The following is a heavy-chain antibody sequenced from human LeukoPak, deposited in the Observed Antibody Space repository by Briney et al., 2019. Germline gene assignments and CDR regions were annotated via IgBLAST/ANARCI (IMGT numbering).Heavy chain of an antibody. J-gene: IGHJ4*02. CDR3: ARLAAAGPRRPFDY. V-gene: IGHV4-39*07. D-gene: IGHD6-13*01. CDR2: IYYSGST. CDR1: GGSISNSDYY. Sequence: PSETLSLTCSVSGGSISNSDYYWGWIRQPPGKGLEWIGNIYYSGSTYYNPSLKSRVTISVDTSNNQFSLKLSSVTAADTAVYYCARLAAAGPRRPFDYWGQGTLVTVSS.